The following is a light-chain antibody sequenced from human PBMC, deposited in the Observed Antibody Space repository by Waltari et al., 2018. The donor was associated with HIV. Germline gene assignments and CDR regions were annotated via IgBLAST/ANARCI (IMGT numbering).Light chain of an antibody. CDR1: SSDVGGYNH. Sequence: QSALTQPPSASGSPGQSVTISCTGTSSDVGGYNHVSWYQHHPGKAPKILLYAVTSRPSGVPDRFSGSKSGNTASLTVSGLQADDEADYYCVSYAGVKNRWAFGGGTKLTVL. V-gene: IGLV2-8*01. CDR3: VSYAGVKNRWA. J-gene: IGLJ3*02. CDR2: AVT.